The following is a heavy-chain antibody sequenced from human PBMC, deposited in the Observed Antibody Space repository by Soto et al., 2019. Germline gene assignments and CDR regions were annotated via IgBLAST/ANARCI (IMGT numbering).Heavy chain of an antibody. J-gene: IGHJ6*02. CDR1: GYSFTSYW. V-gene: IGHV5-51*01. CDR3: ARAGLSPFYYYYYGMDV. CDR2: IYPGDSDT. Sequence: GESLKISCKGSGYSFTSYWIGWVRQMPGKGLEWMGTIYPGDSDTRYSPSFQGQVTISADKSISTAYLQWSSLKASDTAMYYCARAGLSPFYYYYYGMDVWGQGTTVTVSS. D-gene: IGHD3-16*02.